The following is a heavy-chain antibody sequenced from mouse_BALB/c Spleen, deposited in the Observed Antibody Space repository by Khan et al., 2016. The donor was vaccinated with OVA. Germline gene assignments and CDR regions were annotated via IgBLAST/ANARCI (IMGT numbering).Heavy chain of an antibody. V-gene: IGHV3-2*02. CDR3: AITARIKY. CDR1: GYSITSGYG. D-gene: IGHD1-2*01. Sequence: EVQLVESGPGLVKPSQSLSLTCTVTGYSITSGYGWNWIRQFTGNKLEWMGYISYSGSTNYNPSLKSRISITRDTSKNQFFLQLNSVTTEDTATYYCAITARIKYWGQGTTLTVSS. CDR2: ISYSGST. J-gene: IGHJ2*01.